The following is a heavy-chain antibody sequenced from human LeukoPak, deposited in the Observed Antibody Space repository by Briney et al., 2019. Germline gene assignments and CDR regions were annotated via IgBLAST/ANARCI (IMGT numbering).Heavy chain of an antibody. CDR1: GFTFSAFG. V-gene: IGHV3-30*03. Sequence: GGSLRLSCAASGFTFSAFGMNWVRQAPGKGLEWVAVISYDGSNKYYADSVKGRFAISRDNSKNTLYLQMNSLRAEDTAAYYCARDHLDYYDMKFHWGQGTLVTVSS. J-gene: IGHJ4*02. CDR2: ISYDGSNK. CDR3: ARDHLDYYDMKFH. D-gene: IGHD3-22*01.